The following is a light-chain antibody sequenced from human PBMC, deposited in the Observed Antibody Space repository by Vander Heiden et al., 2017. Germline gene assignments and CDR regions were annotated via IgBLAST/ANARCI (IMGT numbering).Light chain of an antibody. Sequence: NFMLTQPHSVSESPGKTVTISCTRSSGSIASNYVQWYQQRPGSSPTTVISEDNQRPSGVPERFSGLKTEDEADYYCQSYDSSNVVFGGGTKLTVL. CDR3: QSYDSSNVV. J-gene: IGLJ2*01. V-gene: IGLV6-57*01. CDR1: SGSIASNY. CDR2: EDN.